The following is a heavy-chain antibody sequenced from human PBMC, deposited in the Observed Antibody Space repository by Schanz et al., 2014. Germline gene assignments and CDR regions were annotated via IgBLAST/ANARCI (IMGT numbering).Heavy chain of an antibody. CDR2: VFYGETT. D-gene: IGHD2-2*01. CDR1: GGSISTYY. V-gene: IGHV4-59*01. Sequence: QVQLQESGPGLVKPSETLSLTCSVSGGSISTYYWSWIRQSPGKGLEWIGFVFYGETTIYNPSLKSRVTISGDPSKNQFSLNLISVTAADTAVYYCARQGIGYQHGRYYYYMDVWGRGTTVTVSS. CDR3: ARQGIGYQHGRYYYYMDV. J-gene: IGHJ6*03.